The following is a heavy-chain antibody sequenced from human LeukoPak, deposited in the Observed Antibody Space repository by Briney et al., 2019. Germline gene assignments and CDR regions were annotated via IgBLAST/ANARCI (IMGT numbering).Heavy chain of an antibody. Sequence: PSETLSLTCAVYGGPFSGDYWSWIRQPPGKGLKWIGGINHSGSTNYNPSLKSRVTISVDTSKNQFSLKLSSVTAADTAVYYCAAPYYYGSGSYREYGMDVWGQGTTVTVSS. CDR3: AAPYYYGSGSYREYGMDV. CDR2: INHSGST. D-gene: IGHD3-10*01. V-gene: IGHV4-34*01. CDR1: GGPFSGDY. J-gene: IGHJ6*02.